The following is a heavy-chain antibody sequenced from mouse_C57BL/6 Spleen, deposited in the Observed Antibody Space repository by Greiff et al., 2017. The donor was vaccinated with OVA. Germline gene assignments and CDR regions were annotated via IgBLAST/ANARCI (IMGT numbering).Heavy chain of an antibody. CDR3: ARPYYYGSSPWFAY. CDR2: IDPSDSYT. Sequence: QVQLQQPGAELVMPGASVKLSCKASGYTFTSYWMHWVKQRPGQGLEWIGEIDPSDSYTNYNQKFKGKATLTVDTSSSTAYMQLSSLTSEDSAVYYCARPYYYGSSPWFAYWGQGTLVTVSA. V-gene: IGHV1-69*01. D-gene: IGHD1-1*01. CDR1: GYTFTSYW. J-gene: IGHJ3*01.